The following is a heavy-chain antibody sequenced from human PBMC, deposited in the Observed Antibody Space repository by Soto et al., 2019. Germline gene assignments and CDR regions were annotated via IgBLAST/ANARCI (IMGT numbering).Heavy chain of an antibody. V-gene: IGHV4-38-2*02. CDR1: GYSISTGYY. Sequence: XAILSLTFAVSGYSISTGYYWCWIRQPPGKGLEWIGSIYHIGSTYYNPSLKSRVTISVDTSKNQFSLKLRSVTAADTAVYYCARDPTPIAVANWGQGTLVTVSS. J-gene: IGHJ4*02. D-gene: IGHD6-19*01. CDR2: IYHIGST. CDR3: ARDPTPIAVAN.